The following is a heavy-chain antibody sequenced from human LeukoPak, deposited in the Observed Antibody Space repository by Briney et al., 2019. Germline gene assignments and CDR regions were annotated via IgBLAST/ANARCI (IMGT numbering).Heavy chain of an antibody. V-gene: IGHV1-18*01. D-gene: IGHD2-8*02. CDR2: ISAYYGDT. CDR1: GYSFTSYG. Sequence: ASVKVSCKASGYSFTSYGITGVRQAPGQGLEWSGWISAYYGDTNYAHKLQGKVTITTDTSTSTAYMELRSLRSDAPAVYYCARDFYHGHCAGLSCFLLDYWGQGALVIVSS. J-gene: IGHJ4*02. CDR3: ARDFYHGHCAGLSCFLLDY.